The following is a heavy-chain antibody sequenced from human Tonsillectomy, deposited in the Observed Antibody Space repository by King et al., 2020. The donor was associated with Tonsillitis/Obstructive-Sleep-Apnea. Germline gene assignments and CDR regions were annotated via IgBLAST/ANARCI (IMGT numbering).Heavy chain of an antibody. CDR2: IKGYGSDT. Sequence: VQLVESGGGLVQPGGSVRLSCAASGFTFSGYRMHWVRQASGKGLVWVSGIKGYGSDTWYADSVKGRFTISRDNAKNTLYLHMNSLRAEDTAVYYCARESDAFDIWGQGTMVTVSS. CDR1: GFTFSGYR. V-gene: IGHV3-74*01. CDR3: ARESDAFDI. J-gene: IGHJ3*02.